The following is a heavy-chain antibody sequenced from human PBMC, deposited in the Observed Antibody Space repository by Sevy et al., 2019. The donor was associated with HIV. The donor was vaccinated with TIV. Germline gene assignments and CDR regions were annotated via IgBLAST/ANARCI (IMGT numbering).Heavy chain of an antibody. CDR1: GFTFSDYY. V-gene: IGHV3-11*05. CDR2: ISSGSSYT. Sequence: GGSLRLTCAVSGFTFSDYYMTWIRQSPGKGLEWVSYISSGSSYTNYADSVKGRFTISRDNAKNSLYLQMNSLRAEDTALYYCAKALGVVSYYYYGMDVWGQGTTVTVSS. J-gene: IGHJ6*02. CDR3: AKALGVVSYYYYGMDV. D-gene: IGHD3-3*01.